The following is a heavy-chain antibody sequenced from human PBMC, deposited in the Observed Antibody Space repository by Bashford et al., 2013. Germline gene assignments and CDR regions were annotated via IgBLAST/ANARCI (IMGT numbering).Heavy chain of an antibody. J-gene: IGHJ6*02. V-gene: IGHV3-23*01. CDR2: ISGSGGST. CDR3: AKDLGVVGANIGYYDYGMDV. Sequence: VRQAPGKGLEWVSAISGSGGSTYYADSVKGRFTISRDNSKNTLYLQMNSLRDEDTAVYYCAKDLGVVGANIGYYDYGMDVWGQGTTVTVSS. D-gene: IGHD1-26*01.